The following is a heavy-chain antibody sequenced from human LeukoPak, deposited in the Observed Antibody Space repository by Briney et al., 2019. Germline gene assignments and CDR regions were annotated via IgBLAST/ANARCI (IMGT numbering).Heavy chain of an antibody. CDR2: IIPIFGTA. CDR3: AMTGYYYDSSGQGYFDY. V-gene: IGHV1-69*05. CDR1: GYTFTSYG. J-gene: IGHJ4*02. Sequence: SVKVSCKASGYTFTSYGISWVRQAPGQGLERMGRIIPIFGTANYAEKFQGRVTITTDESTSTAYMELSSLRSEDTAVYYCAMTGYYYDSSGQGYFDYWGQGTLVTVSS. D-gene: IGHD3-22*01.